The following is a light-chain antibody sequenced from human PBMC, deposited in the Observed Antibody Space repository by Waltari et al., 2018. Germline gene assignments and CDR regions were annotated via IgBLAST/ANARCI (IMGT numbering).Light chain of an antibody. CDR3: QSYDSSLSGSE. V-gene: IGLV1-40*01. Sequence: QSVLTQPPSVSGAPGQRVTISCTGSSSHIGPGSDVHCYQHLPGTAPTLLIYGNRNRPSGVPDRFSGSKSGPSASLAITGLQAEDEADYYCQSYDSSLSGSEFGGGTKLTVL. CDR1: SSHIGPGSD. CDR2: GNR. J-gene: IGLJ2*01.